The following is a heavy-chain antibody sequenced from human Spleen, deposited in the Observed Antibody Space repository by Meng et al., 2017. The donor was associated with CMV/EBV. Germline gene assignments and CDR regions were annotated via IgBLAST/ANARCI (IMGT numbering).Heavy chain of an antibody. CDR3: AREFNDSSGFVFDY. D-gene: IGHD3-22*01. V-gene: IGHV1-8*02. J-gene: IGHJ4*02. CDR1: GYSFTDYH. CDR2: MNPNSGNT. Sequence: ASVKVSCKASGYSFTDYHMNWVRQATGQGLEWMGWMNPNSGNTGYAQKFQGRVTMTRNTSISTAYMELSSLRSEDTAVYYCAREFNDSSGFVFDYWGQGTLVTVSS.